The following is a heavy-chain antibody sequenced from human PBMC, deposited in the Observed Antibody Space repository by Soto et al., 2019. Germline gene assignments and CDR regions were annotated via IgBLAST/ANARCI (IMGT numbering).Heavy chain of an antibody. CDR2: IYPGDSDT. Sequence: PGESLKISCKGSGYSFTSYWIGWVRQMPGKGLEWMGIIYPGDSDTRYSPSFQGQVTISADKSISTAYLQWSSLKASDTAMYYCARSLRYDSSGYYYYGMDVWGQGTTVTVSS. D-gene: IGHD3-22*01. CDR1: GYSFTSYW. J-gene: IGHJ6*02. CDR3: ARSLRYDSSGYYYYGMDV. V-gene: IGHV5-51*01.